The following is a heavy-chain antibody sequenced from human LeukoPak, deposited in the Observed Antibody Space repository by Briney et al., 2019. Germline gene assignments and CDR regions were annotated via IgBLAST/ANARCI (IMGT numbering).Heavy chain of an antibody. D-gene: IGHD3-22*01. CDR1: GFTFSSYG. Sequence: GGSLRLSCAASGFTFSSYGMHWVRQAPGKGLEWVAFIRYDGSNKYYADSVKGRFTISRDNSKNTLYLQMNSLRAEDTAVYYCARALPDYYDSSGYSPGDYWGQGTLVTVSS. CDR2: IRYDGSNK. J-gene: IGHJ4*02. CDR3: ARALPDYYDSSGYSPGDY. V-gene: IGHV3-30*02.